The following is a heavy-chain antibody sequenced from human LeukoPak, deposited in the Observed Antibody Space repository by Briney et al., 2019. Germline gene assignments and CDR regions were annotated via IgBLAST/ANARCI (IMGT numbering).Heavy chain of an antibody. CDR1: GYTFSYD. J-gene: IGHJ6*02. Sequence: EASVKVSCKASGYTFSYDINWVRQATGQGLEWMGWMNPNSGDTDYAQKFQGRVTMTRNTSISTAYMGLSSLTSEDTAVYYCARLSRQLVRDYYYGMDVWGQGTTVTVSS. CDR2: MNPNSGDT. V-gene: IGHV1-8*01. CDR3: ARLSRQLVRDYYYGMDV. D-gene: IGHD5-18*01.